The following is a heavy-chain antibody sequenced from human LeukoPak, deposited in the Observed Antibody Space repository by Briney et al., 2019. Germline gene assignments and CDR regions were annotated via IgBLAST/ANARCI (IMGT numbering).Heavy chain of an antibody. D-gene: IGHD1-26*01. Sequence: GGSLRLSCAASGFTFSDSWMTWVRQAPGKGLEWVANIKEDGSEKFYVDSVKGRFTISRDNAKNSLYLQMNSLRADDTAVYYCARYGGRRDDYWGQGTLVTVSS. CDR2: IKEDGSEK. V-gene: IGHV3-7*01. CDR3: ARYGGRRDDY. J-gene: IGHJ4*02. CDR1: GFTFSDSW.